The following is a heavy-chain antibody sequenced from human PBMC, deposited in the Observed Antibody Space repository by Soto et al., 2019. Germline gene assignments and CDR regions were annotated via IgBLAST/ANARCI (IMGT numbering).Heavy chain of an antibody. D-gene: IGHD5-12*01. CDR1: GYTFTSYA. J-gene: IGHJ4*02. CDR3: ATPNIYSGYDPDY. CDR2: INAGNGST. V-gene: IGHV1-3*01. Sequence: GASVKVSCKASGYTFTSYAMHWVRQAPGQRLEWMGWINAGNGSTKYSQKFQGRVTITRDTSASTAYMELSSLRSEDTAVYYCATPNIYSGYDPDYWGQGTLVTVSS.